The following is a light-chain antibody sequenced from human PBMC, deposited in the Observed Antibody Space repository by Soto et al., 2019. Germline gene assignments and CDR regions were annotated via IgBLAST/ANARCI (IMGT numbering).Light chain of an antibody. J-gene: IGKJ1*01. CDR3: QQTYRHPRT. CDR1: QTVKNN. V-gene: IGKV1-39*01. CDR2: GSS. Sequence: DIQMTQSPSSVSASVGDSVSFACQSSQTVKNNVNWYQHKRGKAPKLLISGSSNLQNGVPPRFSGSGTGTDFTLTINSLQPEDAVTYYCQQTYRHPRTFGQGTSVDIK.